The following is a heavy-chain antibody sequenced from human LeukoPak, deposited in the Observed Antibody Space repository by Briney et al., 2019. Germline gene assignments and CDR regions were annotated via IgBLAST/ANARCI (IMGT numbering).Heavy chain of an antibody. Sequence: SETLSLTCTVSGGSISSYYWNWIRQPPGKGLEWIGYIYYTGSTNYNPSLKSRVTISLDTSKNQFSLKLSSVTAADTAVYYCARRSVVTAINFDAFDIWGQGAMVTVSS. CDR3: ARRSVVTAINFDAFDI. CDR1: GGSISSYY. V-gene: IGHV4-59*08. J-gene: IGHJ3*02. CDR2: IYYTGST. D-gene: IGHD2-21*02.